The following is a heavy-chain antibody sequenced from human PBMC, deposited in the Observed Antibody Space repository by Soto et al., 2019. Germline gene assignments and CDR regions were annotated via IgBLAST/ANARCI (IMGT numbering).Heavy chain of an antibody. CDR2: ISSISSNI. D-gene: IGHD3-22*01. Sequence: GGSLRLSCAASGFTFDTYSMNWVRQAPGKGLEWVSYISSISSNIYYADSVKGRFTISRDNAKNSLYLQMNSLRDEDTAVYYCAREIDYYDSSGYYTSVHHAFDIWGQGTMVTVSS. J-gene: IGHJ3*02. CDR1: GFTFDTYS. CDR3: AREIDYYDSSGYYTSVHHAFDI. V-gene: IGHV3-48*02.